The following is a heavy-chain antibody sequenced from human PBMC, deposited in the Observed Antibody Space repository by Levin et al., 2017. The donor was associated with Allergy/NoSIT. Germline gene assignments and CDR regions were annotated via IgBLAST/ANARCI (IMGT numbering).Heavy chain of an antibody. CDR2: IYANGNT. CDR1: GGSLGSYA. V-gene: IGHV4-4*07. D-gene: IGHD1-26*01. Sequence: SETLSLTCIVSGGSLGSYAWSWIRQSAEKGLEWIGRIYANGNTNYNPSLRSRFTLSVDTSKNQFFLNVNSVTAADTAVYYCARDFVDGCYLFDYWGQGTLVTVSS. J-gene: IGHJ4*02. CDR3: ARDFVDGCYLFDY.